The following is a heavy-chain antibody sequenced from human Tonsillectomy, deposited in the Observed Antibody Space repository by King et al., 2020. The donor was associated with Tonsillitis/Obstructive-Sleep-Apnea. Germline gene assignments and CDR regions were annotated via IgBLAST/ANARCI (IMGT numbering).Heavy chain of an antibody. Sequence: VQLVESGAEVKKPGASVKVSCKASGYTFTRYYMHWVRQRPGQGLELMGIINPSVASTSYAQKFQGRVTMTSDTSTSTVYMELSSLRSEDTAVYYCARILREYSGYNAFDIWGQGTMVTVSS. D-gene: IGHD5-12*01. V-gene: IGHV1-46*01. CDR3: ARILREYSGYNAFDI. CDR1: GYTFTRYY. CDR2: INPSVAST. J-gene: IGHJ3*02.